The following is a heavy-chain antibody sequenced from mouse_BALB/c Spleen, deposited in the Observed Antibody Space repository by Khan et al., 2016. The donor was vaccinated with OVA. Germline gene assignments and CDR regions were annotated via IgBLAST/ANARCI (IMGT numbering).Heavy chain of an antibody. CDR3: ARLAYYYNSEGFAY. CDR2: ISSGGSYT. J-gene: IGHJ3*01. Sequence: DVHLVESGGDLVKPGGSLKLSCAASGFTFSTYGMSWVRQTPDKRLEWVATISSGGSYTYYVDSVKGRFTISRDNAKNTLYLQMSRLKSEDTAMYYCARLAYYYNSEGFAYWGQGTLVTVSA. D-gene: IGHD1-1*02. CDR1: GFTFSTYG. V-gene: IGHV5-6*01.